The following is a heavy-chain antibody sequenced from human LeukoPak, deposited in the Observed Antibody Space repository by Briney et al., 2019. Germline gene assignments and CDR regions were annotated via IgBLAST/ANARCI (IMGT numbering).Heavy chain of an antibody. D-gene: IGHD2-21*01. CDR3: AKDQVISGSEASDI. V-gene: IGHV3-23*01. Sequence: TGGSLRLSCAASGFTFSSYTMNWVRQAPGKGLEWVSAISGSGVGTYYADSVKGRFTISRDNSWNTLYLQTSSLRAEDTAVYYCAKDQVISGSEASDIWGQGTMVTVSS. J-gene: IGHJ3*02. CDR2: ISGSGVGT. CDR1: GFTFSSYT.